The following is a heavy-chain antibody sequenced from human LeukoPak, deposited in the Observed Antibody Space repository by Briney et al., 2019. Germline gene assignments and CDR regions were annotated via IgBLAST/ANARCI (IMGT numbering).Heavy chain of an antibody. V-gene: IGHV3-23*01. Sequence: GGSLRLSCEGSGFTFSINAMHWVRQAPGKGLEWVSAISGSGEGTYYSDSVKGRFTISRDNSKNTLYLQMNSLRAEDTAVYYCARNLYYYYYMDVWGKGTTVTVSS. J-gene: IGHJ6*03. CDR2: ISGSGEGT. CDR1: GFTFSINA. CDR3: ARNLYYYYYMDV.